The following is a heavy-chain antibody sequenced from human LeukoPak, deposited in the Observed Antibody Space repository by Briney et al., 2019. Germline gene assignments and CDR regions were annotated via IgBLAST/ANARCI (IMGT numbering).Heavy chain of an antibody. D-gene: IGHD2/OR15-2a*01. J-gene: IGHJ3*01. Sequence: SETLSPTCTVSGDSIISSTSYWGWARLSPGKGLEWIGNVSYSGGTYYNPSLKSRVTLSVDTSKNQFYLRLSSVTAADTSTYYCARLYYFSTSGYNAFDVWGQGTMVAVSS. V-gene: IGHV4-39*01. CDR2: VSYSGGT. CDR1: GDSIISSTSY. CDR3: ARLYYFSTSGYNAFDV.